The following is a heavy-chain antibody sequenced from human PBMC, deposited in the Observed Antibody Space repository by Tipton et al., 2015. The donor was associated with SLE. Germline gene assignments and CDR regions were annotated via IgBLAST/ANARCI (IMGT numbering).Heavy chain of an antibody. J-gene: IGHJ5*02. D-gene: IGHD2-15*01. CDR3: ARGRDIVVVAAAAGFDP. Sequence: TLSLTCAVYGGSFSGYYWSWIRQPPGKGLEWIGEINHSGSTNYNPSLKSRVTISVDTSKNQFSLKLSSVTAADTAVYYCARGRDIVVVAAAAGFDPWGQGTLVTVSS. V-gene: IGHV4-34*01. CDR2: INHSGST. CDR1: GGSFSGYY.